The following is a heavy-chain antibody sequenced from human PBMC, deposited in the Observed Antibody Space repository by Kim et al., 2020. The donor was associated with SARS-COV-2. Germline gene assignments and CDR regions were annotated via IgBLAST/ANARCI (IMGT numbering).Heavy chain of an antibody. D-gene: IGHD6-19*01. V-gene: IGHV3-7*03. Sequence: YSVDSVYGRITDSRDNAKNSLSRQMNSLRAEDTAVYYCARTDFAAAGNYWGQGTLVTVSS. J-gene: IGHJ4*02. CDR3: ARTDFAAAGNY.